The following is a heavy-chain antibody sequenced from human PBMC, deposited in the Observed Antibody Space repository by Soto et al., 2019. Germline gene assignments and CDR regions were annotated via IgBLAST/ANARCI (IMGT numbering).Heavy chain of an antibody. V-gene: IGHV3-7*04. D-gene: IGHD1-1*01. CDR2: IKQDGSDT. J-gene: IGHJ4*02. Sequence: GGSLRLSCAASGFTLRNSRMSWVRQAPGKGLEWVANIKQDGSDTYYVDSVKGRFTISRDNAKNSLYLQMNSLRAEDTAVYYYATDLGTTMARHWGQGTLVIVSS. CDR1: GFTLRNSR. CDR3: ATDLGTTMARH.